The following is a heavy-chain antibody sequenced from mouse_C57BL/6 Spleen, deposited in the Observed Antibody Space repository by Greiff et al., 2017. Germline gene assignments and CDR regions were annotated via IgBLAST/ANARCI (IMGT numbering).Heavy chain of an antibody. CDR1: GYAFTNYL. D-gene: IGHD2-4*01. CDR2: INPGSGGT. J-gene: IGHJ2*01. CDR3: ARREYDVEDY. V-gene: IGHV1-54*01. Sequence: VQLQQSGAELVRPGTSVKVSCKASGYAFTNYLIEWVKQRPGQGLEWIGVINPGSGGTNYNEKFKGKATLTADKSSSTAYMQRSSLTSEDAAVYFGARREYDVEDYWGQGTTLTVSS.